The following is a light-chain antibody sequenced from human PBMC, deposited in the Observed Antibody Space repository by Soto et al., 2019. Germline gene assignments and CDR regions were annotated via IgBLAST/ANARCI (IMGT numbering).Light chain of an antibody. V-gene: IGKV3-11*01. CDR2: DAS. CDR1: PSVSNS. J-gene: IGKJ4*01. Sequence: ESVLTQSPATLSLSPGERTTLSCRASPSVSNSLAWYQHKPGQAPTLLTYDASNRATGVPTRFSRSGSGTDFTVTISSLEPEDFAVYYWPQYIQWPPVTIRGGNRVESK. CDR3: PQYIQWPPVT.